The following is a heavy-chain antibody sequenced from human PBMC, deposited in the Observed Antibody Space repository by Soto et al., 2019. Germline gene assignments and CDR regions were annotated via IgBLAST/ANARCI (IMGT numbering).Heavy chain of an antibody. CDR2: TSYDGSDK. D-gene: IGHD3-16*01. V-gene: IGHV3-30*19. Sequence: QVQLVESGVGVVQPGTSLRVSCVGSGFTFRSYVIHWVRQAPGKGLEWIALTSYDGSDKYYGDSVRGRFTISRDNSRNTVELPMDSLRLEDTARYYCARWGTTGGLDVWGQGTLVSVSS. CDR1: GFTFRSYV. CDR3: ARWGTTGGLDV. J-gene: IGHJ1*01.